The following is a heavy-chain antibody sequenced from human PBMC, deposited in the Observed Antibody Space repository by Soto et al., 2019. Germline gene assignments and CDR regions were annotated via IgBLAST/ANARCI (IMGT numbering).Heavy chain of an antibody. CDR1: GGSFSGYY. J-gene: IGHJ4*02. Sequence: SETLSLTCAVYGGSFSGYYWSWIRQPPGKGLEWIGEINHSGSTNYNPSLKSRVTISVDTSKNQFSLKLSSVTAADTAVYYCARGRLRITMVRGATTFDYWGQGTLVTVSS. CDR3: ARGRLRITMVRGATTFDY. V-gene: IGHV4-34*01. D-gene: IGHD3-10*01. CDR2: INHSGST.